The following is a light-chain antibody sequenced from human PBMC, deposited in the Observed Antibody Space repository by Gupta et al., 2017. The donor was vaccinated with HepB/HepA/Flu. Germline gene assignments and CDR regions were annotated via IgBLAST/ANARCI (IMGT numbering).Light chain of an antibody. CDR2: LGS. CDR3: MQALQTPPCS. CDR1: QSLLHSNGYNY. V-gene: IGKV2-28*01. Sequence: DIVMTQSPLSLPVTPGEPASISCRSSQSLLHSNGYNYLDWYMQKPGQSPQLLIYLGSNRASGGPDRFSGSGSGTDFTLKISRGEAEDVGVYYCMQALQTPPCSFGQGTKLEIK. J-gene: IGKJ2*04.